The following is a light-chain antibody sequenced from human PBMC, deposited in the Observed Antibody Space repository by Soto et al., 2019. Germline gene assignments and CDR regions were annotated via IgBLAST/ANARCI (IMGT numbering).Light chain of an antibody. CDR2: TNN. J-gene: IGLJ1*01. Sequence: QSALTQPPSASGTPGQRVTISCSGSSSNIGSNTVNWYQQLPGTAPNLLIFTNNQRPSGVPDRFSGSKSGTSASLAISGLQSEDEADYYCAAWDDSLNGRVFGTGTKVT. V-gene: IGLV1-44*01. CDR1: SSNIGSNT. CDR3: AAWDDSLNGRV.